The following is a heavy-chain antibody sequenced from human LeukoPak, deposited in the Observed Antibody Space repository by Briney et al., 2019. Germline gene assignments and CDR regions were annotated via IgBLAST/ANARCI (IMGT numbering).Heavy chain of an antibody. CDR3: ATYSSGWYPFDY. V-gene: IGHV4-34*01. Sequence: SETLSLTCAVYGGSFSGYYWSWIRQPPGKGLEWIGEINHSGSTNYNPSLKSRVTISVDTSKNQFSLKLSSVTAADTAVYYCATYSSGWYPFDYWGQGTLVAVSS. J-gene: IGHJ4*02. D-gene: IGHD6-19*01. CDR2: INHSGST. CDR1: GGSFSGYY.